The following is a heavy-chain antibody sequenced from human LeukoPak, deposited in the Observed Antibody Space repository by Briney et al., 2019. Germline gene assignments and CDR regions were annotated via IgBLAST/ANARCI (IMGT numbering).Heavy chain of an antibody. J-gene: IGHJ5*02. V-gene: IGHV4-31*03. D-gene: IGHD4-17*01. Sequence: SETLSLTCTVSGGSISSGGYYWSWIRQHPGKGLEWIGYTYHSGSTYYNSSLVSRVTISVDTSKDQFSLRLSSVTAADTAVYYCARSNGDSPDNWFHPWGQGTLVTLSS. CDR3: ARSNGDSPDNWFHP. CDR1: GGSISSGGYY. CDR2: TYHSGST.